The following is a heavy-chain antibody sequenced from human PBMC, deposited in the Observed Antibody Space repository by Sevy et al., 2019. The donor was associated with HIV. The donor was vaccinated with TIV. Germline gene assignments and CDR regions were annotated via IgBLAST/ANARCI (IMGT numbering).Heavy chain of an antibody. CDR3: ARGVLGSGSYSSYYYGMDV. CDR2: ISAYNGNT. J-gene: IGHJ6*02. V-gene: IGHV1-18*04. D-gene: IGHD3-10*01. CDR1: GYTFTSYG. Sequence: ASVKVSYKASGYTFTSYGISWVRQAPGQGLEWMGWISAYNGNTNYAQKLQGRVTMTTDTSTSTAYMELRSLRSDDTAVYYCARGVLGSGSYSSYYYGMDVWGQGTTVTVSS.